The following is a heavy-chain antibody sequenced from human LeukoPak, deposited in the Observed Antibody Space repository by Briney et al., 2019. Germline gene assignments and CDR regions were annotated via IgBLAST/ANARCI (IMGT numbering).Heavy chain of an antibody. CDR2: IASDGNST. CDR3: ARGRPHGNDY. CDR1: GLTFSSYW. Sequence: GGSLGLSCAASGLTFSSYWMNWFRQAPGKGLVWVSRIASDGNSTTYADSVKGRFSISRDNAKNTLYLQMNSLRVEDTAVYYCARGRPHGNDYWGQGTLVTVSS. J-gene: IGHJ4*02. D-gene: IGHD4-23*01. V-gene: IGHV3-74*01.